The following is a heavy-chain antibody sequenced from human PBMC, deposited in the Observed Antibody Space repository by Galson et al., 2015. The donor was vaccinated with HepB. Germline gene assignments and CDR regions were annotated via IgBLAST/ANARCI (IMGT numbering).Heavy chain of an antibody. V-gene: IGHV4-39*01. CDR2: IYYSGST. CDR3: ARLPDYYDSSGYYSGGDY. Sequence: ETLSLTCTVSGGSISSSSYYWGWIRQPPGKGLEWIGSIYYSGSTYYNPSLKSRVTISVDTSKNQFSLKLSSVTAADTAVYYCARLPDYYDSSGYYSGGDYWGQGTLVTVSS. D-gene: IGHD3-22*01. CDR1: GGSISSSSYY. J-gene: IGHJ4*02.